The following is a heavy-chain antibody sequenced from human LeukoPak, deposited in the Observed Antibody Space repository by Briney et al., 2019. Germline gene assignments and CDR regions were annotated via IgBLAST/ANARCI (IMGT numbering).Heavy chain of an antibody. CDR3: ARGGNLRYFDWKHPRRNWFDP. CDR2: INHSGST. V-gene: IGHV4-39*07. Sequence: SETLSLTCTISGGSISSGGYYWSWIRQPPGKGLEWIGEINHSGSTNYNPSLKSRVTISVDASKNQFSLKLSSVTAADTAVYYCARGGNLRYFDWKHPRRNWFDPWDQGTLVTVSS. D-gene: IGHD3-9*01. J-gene: IGHJ5*02. CDR1: GGSISSGGYY.